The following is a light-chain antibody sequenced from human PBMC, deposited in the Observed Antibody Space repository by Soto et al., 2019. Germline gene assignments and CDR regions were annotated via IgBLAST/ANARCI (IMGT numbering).Light chain of an antibody. V-gene: IGKV1-5*03. CDR1: QSISSW. CDR2: KAS. CDR3: QQYNSYPLT. Sequence: DIQMTQSPSTLSASVGDRVTITCRASQSISSWLAWYQQKPGKAPKLLIYKASSLESGGPTRFSGSGSGTEFTLTISSLQPDDFATYYCQQYNSYPLTFGPGTRLEIK. J-gene: IGKJ5*01.